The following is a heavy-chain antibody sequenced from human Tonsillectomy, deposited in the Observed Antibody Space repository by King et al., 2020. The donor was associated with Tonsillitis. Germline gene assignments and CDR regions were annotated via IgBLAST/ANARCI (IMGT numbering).Heavy chain of an antibody. V-gene: IGHV3-21*01. CDR1: GFTFSSYS. D-gene: IGHD2-2*01. CDR2: ISSSSSYI. CDR3: ASLGRRYCSSTSCPPYYMDV. Sequence: VQLVESGGGLVKPGGSLRLSCAASGFTFSSYSMNWVRQAPGKGLEWVSSISSSSSYIYYADSVKGRFTISRDNAKNSLYLQMNSLRAEDTAVYYCASLGRRYCSSTSCPPYYMDVWGKGTTVTVSS. J-gene: IGHJ6*03.